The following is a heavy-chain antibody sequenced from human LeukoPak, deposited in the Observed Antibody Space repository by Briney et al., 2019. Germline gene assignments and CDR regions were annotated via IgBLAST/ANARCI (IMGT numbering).Heavy chain of an antibody. Sequence: PGGSLRLSCAASGFTFSSYSMNWVRQAPGKGLEWVSSISSSSSYIYYADSVKGRFTISRDNAKNSLYLQMNSLRAEDTAVYYCARDQILFVVVTAIGHFDYWGQGTLVTVSS. CDR3: ARDQILFVVVTAIGHFDY. CDR1: GFTFSSYS. CDR2: ISSSSSYI. V-gene: IGHV3-21*01. J-gene: IGHJ4*02. D-gene: IGHD2-21*02.